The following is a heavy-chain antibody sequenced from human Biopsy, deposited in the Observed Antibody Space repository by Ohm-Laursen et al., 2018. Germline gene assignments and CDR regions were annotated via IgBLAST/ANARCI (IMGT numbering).Heavy chain of an antibody. CDR2: SNSGGST. CDR3: ARGRGGLAPLDD. J-gene: IGHJ4*02. V-gene: IGHV3-66*01. Sequence: SLRLSCSASGFSISINYMSWVRQAPGKGLEWISVSNSGGSTCYADSVKDRFTISRDNSNNAVFLQMNSLRAEDTAVYYCARGRGGLAPLDDWGPGTLVTVSS. CDR1: GFSISINY.